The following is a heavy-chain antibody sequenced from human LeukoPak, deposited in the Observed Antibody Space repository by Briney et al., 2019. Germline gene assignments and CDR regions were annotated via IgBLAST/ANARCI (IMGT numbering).Heavy chain of an antibody. V-gene: IGHV4-39*07. CDR2: IYYTAST. D-gene: IGHD4-17*01. CDR3: ARRRGGDYGMYYYYYMDV. J-gene: IGHJ6*03. Sequence: SETLSLTCTVSGGSISNSNYYWGWIRQPPGKGLEWIGNIYYTASTYYNPSLKSRVTISVDTSKNQFSLKLSSVTAADTAVYYCARRRGGDYGMYYYYYMDVWGKGTTVTVSS. CDR1: GGSISNSNYY.